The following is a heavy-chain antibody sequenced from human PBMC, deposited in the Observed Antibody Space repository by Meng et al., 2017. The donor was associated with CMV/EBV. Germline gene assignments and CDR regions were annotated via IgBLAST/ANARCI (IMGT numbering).Heavy chain of an antibody. J-gene: IGHJ4*02. D-gene: IGHD3-22*01. CDR2: ISGSGGST. CDR3: AKAGYYYDSSGYYGFDY. CDR1: GFTFSSYA. Sequence: EVRLCESGGGLVPPGAPLTPACAASGFTFSSYAMSWVRQAPGKGLEWVSAISGSGGSTYYADSVKGRFTISRDNSKNTLYLQMNSLRAEDTAVYYCAKAGYYYDSSGYYGFDYWGQGTLVTVSS. V-gene: IGHV3-23*01.